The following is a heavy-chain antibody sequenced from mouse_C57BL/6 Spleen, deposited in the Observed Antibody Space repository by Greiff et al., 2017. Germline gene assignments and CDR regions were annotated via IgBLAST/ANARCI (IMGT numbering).Heavy chain of an antibody. D-gene: IGHD2-14*01. J-gene: IGHJ4*01. Sequence: QVQLQQPGAELVMPGASVKLSCKASGYTFTSYWMHWVKQRPGQGLEWIGEIDPSDSYTNYNQKFKGKATLTVDKSSSTAYLELSRLTSEDSAFYYCARRVLSSAMDYWGQGTSVTVSS. V-gene: IGHV1-69*01. CDR2: IDPSDSYT. CDR3: ARRVLSSAMDY. CDR1: GYTFTSYW.